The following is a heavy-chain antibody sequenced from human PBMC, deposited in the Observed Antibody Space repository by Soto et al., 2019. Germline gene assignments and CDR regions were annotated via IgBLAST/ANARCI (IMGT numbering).Heavy chain of an antibody. Sequence: ASVRVSCKASGYTFTSYGISWVRQAPGQGLEWMGWISAYNGNTNYAQKLQGRVTMTTDTSTRTPYMELRSLRSDDTDVYYCAVVATIPSDLYGMDVWGQ. V-gene: IGHV1-18*01. CDR1: GYTFTSYG. CDR2: ISAYNGNT. CDR3: AVVATIPSDLYGMDV. J-gene: IGHJ6*02. D-gene: IGHD5-12*01.